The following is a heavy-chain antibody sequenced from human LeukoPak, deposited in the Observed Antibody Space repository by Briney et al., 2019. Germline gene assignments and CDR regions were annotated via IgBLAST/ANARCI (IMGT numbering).Heavy chain of an antibody. Sequence: SETLSLTCAVSRYSISSGYYWGWIRQPPGKGLEWIGSIYHSGSTYYNPSLKSRVTISVDTSKNQFSLKMSSVTAADTAVYYCASGYNYGYPFDSWGQGTLVTVS. CDR1: RYSISSGYY. CDR3: ASGYNYGYPFDS. D-gene: IGHD5-18*01. V-gene: IGHV4-38-2*01. CDR2: IYHSGST. J-gene: IGHJ4*02.